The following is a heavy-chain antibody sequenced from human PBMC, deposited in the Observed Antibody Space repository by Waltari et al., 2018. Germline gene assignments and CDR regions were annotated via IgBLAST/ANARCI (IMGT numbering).Heavy chain of an antibody. J-gene: IGHJ6*02. Sequence: QVQLQESGPGLVKPSETLSLTCTVSGASISSYYWSWIRQPAGKGLEWIGRIYISGSTHYNPSLKSRVTMSVDTSKNQFSRKLSSVTAADTAVYYCARDPRSIVATIIDYGDYVGGMDVWGQGTTVTVSS. D-gene: IGHD4-17*01. CDR1: GASISSYY. V-gene: IGHV4-4*07. CDR3: ARDPRSIVATIIDYGDYVGGMDV. CDR2: IYISGST.